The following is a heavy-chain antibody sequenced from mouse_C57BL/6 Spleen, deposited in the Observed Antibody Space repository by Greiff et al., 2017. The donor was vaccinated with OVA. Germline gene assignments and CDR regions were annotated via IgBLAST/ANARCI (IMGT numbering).Heavy chain of an antibody. CDR1: GYTFTDYN. CDR2: INPNNGGT. CDR3: ARGIQTDQATYAMDY. D-gene: IGHD3-2*02. V-gene: IGHV1-18*01. J-gene: IGHJ4*01. Sequence: EVQLQQSGPELVKPGASVKIPCKASGYTFTDYNMDWVKQSHGKSLEWIGDINPNNGGTNYNQKFKGKGTLTVDKSSSTAYMELRSLTSEDTAVYYCARGIQTDQATYAMDYWGQGTSVTVSS.